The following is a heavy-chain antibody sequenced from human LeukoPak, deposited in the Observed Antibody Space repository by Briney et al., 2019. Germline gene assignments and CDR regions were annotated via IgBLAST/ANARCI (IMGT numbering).Heavy chain of an antibody. CDR3: ARVRYGGNSEVDY. J-gene: IGHJ4*02. V-gene: IGHV4-59*06. D-gene: IGHD4-23*01. Sequence: SETLSLTCTVSGGSISYHYWSWIRQPPGKGLEWIGYIYYSGSTHYNPSLKSRVTISIDASKNQFSLKLSSVSAADTAVYYCARVRYGGNSEVDYWGQGTLITVSS. CDR1: GGSISYHY. CDR2: IYYSGST.